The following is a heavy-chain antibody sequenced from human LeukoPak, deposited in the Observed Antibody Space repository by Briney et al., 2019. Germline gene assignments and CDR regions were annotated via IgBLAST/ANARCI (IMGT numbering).Heavy chain of an antibody. CDR1: GGSISSNNW. CDR3: ARVNPPRGYCSSTSCQGPYYYYMDV. V-gene: IGHV4-4*02. CDR2: IYHSGNT. D-gene: IGHD2-2*01. Sequence: SGTLSLTCAVSGGSISSNNWWSWVRQPPGKGLEWIGDIYHSGNTNYNPSLKSRVTMSVDTSKNQFSLKLSSVTAADTAVYYCARVNPPRGYCSSTSCQGPYYYYMDVWGKGTTVTVSS. J-gene: IGHJ6*03.